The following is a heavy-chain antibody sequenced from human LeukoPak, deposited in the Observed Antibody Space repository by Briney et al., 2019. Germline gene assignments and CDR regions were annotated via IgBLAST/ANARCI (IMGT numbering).Heavy chain of an antibody. J-gene: IGHJ4*02. CDR2: IYYSGST. CDR1: GGSISSYY. Sequence: PSETLSLTCTVSGGSISSYYWSWIRQPPGKGLEWIGYIYYSGSTNYNPSLKSRVTISVDTSKNQFSLKLSSVTAADTAVYYCARGDSSSWYGYFDYWGQGTLVTVSS. D-gene: IGHD6-13*01. V-gene: IGHV4-59*01. CDR3: ARGDSSSWYGYFDY.